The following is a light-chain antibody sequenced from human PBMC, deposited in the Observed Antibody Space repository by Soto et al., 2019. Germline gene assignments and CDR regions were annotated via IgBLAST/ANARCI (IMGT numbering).Light chain of an antibody. J-gene: IGKJ5*01. CDR3: QQYGGSPPVT. V-gene: IGKV3-20*01. CDR1: QSVVNNF. Sequence: ENVLTQSPGTLSLSPGERVTLSCRASQSVVNNFIAWYQRKPGQSPRLLIYAASSRATGTPDRFSGSGSGTDFTLTISRLEPEDFALYYCQQYGGSPPVTFGQGTRLDI. CDR2: AAS.